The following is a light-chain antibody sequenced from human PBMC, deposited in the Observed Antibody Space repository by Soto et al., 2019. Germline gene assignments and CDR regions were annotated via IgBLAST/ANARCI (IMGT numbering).Light chain of an antibody. CDR1: QRVSSY. CDR3: QQRSNWPPLT. V-gene: IGKV3-11*01. CDR2: DAS. J-gene: IGKJ4*01. Sequence: EIVLTQSPATLSLSPGERATLSCRARQRVSSYLAWYQQKPGQAPRLLIYDASHRATGIPARFSGSGSGTDFTLTICSLEPEDFAVYYCQQRSNWPPLTFCGGTKVEIK.